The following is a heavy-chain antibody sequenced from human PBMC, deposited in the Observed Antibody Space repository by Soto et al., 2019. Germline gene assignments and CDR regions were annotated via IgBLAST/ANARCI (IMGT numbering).Heavy chain of an antibody. CDR3: GRVGDQWDQRYLDY. J-gene: IGHJ4*02. CDR1: GNFCSKYG. Sequence: QVQLVQSGAEVKKPGASVKVSCKTPGNFCSKYGISWVRQAPGQGLEWMGWINGNTGSTNYAQKFRGRVTMTTDTSTGMVYMELSSLTSDDTAIYYCGRVGDQWDQRYLDYWGQGTLVSV. V-gene: IGHV1-18*01. D-gene: IGHD1-26*01. CDR2: INGNTGST.